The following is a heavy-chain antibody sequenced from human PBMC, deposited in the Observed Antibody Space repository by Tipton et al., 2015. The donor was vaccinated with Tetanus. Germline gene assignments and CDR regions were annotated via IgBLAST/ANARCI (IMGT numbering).Heavy chain of an antibody. CDR3: ARVACSSTSCYSHYFDY. J-gene: IGHJ4*02. V-gene: IGHV4-39*01. Sequence: GLVKPSETLSLTCTVSGGSISSSDYYWGWVRQSPGKGLEWVGSIYYSGSTYYSPSLRSRVTMSVDTSRNQLSLNLSSVAAADTAVYYCARVACSSTSCYSHYFDYWGPGSLVTVSS. CDR2: IYYSGST. CDR1: GGSISSSDYY. D-gene: IGHD2-2*01.